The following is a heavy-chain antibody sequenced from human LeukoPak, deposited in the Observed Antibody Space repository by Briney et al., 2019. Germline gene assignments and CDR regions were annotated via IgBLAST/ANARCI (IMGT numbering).Heavy chain of an antibody. V-gene: IGHV3-74*01. CDR2: INSDGSST. Sequence: GGSLRLSCAASGFTFSSYWMHWVRQAPGKGLMWVSRINSDGSSTSYADSVKGRFTISRDNAKNTLYLQMNSLRAEDTAVYYCARDETYSFLDIWGQGTMVTVSS. J-gene: IGHJ3*02. CDR3: ARDETYSFLDI. CDR1: GFTFSSYW. D-gene: IGHD5-18*01.